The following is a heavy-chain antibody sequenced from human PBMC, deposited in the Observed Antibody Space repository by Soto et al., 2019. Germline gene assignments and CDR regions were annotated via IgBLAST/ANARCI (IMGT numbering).Heavy chain of an antibody. V-gene: IGHV3-30-3*01. Sequence: QVQLVESGGGVVQPGRSLRLSCAASGFTFSSYAMHWVRQAPGKGLVRVAVISYDGSNKYYADSGKGRFTISRDNSKNPLYLQMNSLRAEDTAVYYCARPLSVTIYFDYWCQGTLVTVSS. CDR2: ISYDGSNK. CDR1: GFTFSSYA. J-gene: IGHJ4*02. CDR3: ARPLSVTIYFDY. D-gene: IGHD6-6*01.